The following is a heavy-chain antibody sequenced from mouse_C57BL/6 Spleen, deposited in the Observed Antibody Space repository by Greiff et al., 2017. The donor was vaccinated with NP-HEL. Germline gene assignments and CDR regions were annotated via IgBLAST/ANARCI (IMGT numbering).Heavy chain of an antibody. CDR1: GYAFSSYW. J-gene: IGHJ3*01. CDR3: AREGYGSNGAWFAY. V-gene: IGHV1-80*01. Sequence: QVQLKQSGAELVKPGASVKISCKASGYAFSSYWMNWVKQRPGKGLEWIGQIYPGDGDTNYNGKFKGKATLTADKSSSTAYMQLSSLTSEDSAVYFCAREGYGSNGAWFAYWGQGTLVTVSA. CDR2: IYPGDGDT. D-gene: IGHD2-10*02.